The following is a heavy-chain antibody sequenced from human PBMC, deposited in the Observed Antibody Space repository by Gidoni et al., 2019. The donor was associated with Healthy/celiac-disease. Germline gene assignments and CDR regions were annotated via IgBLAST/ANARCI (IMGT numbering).Heavy chain of an antibody. J-gene: IGHJ4*02. CDR1: GGTFSSYA. CDR3: AITDDVDTAMVLLC. CDR2: IIPIFGIA. V-gene: IGHV1-69*04. Sequence: QVQLVQSGAEVKKPGSSVKVPCKASGGTFSSYAISWVRQAPGQGLEWMGRIIPIFGIANYAQKFQGRVTITADKSTSTAYMELSSLRSEDTAVYYCAITDDVDTAMVLLCWGQGTLVTVSS. D-gene: IGHD5-18*01.